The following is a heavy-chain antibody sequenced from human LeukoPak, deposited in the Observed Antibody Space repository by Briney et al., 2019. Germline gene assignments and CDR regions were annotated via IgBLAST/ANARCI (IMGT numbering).Heavy chain of an antibody. J-gene: IGHJ4*02. CDR2: ISGSGGST. V-gene: IGHV3-23*01. D-gene: IGHD2-2*01. CDR1: GFTFSSYA. Sequence: PGGSLRLSCAASGFTFSSYAMSWVRQAPGKGLEWVSAISGSGGSTYYADSVKGRFTISRDNSKNTLYLQMDSLRAEDTAVYYCAKSSFIVVVPAAISPIHWGRGTLVTVSS. CDR3: AKSSFIVVVPAAISPIH.